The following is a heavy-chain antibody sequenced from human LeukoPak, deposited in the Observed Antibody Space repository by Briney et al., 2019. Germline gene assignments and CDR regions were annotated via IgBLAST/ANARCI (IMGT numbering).Heavy chain of an antibody. CDR1: GYSFTNYW. CDR2: IYPGDSDT. Sequence: GESLKISCKGSGYSFTNYWIGWVRQMPGKGLEWMGIIYPGDSDTRYSPSFQGQVTISADKSISTAYLQWSSLKASDTAMYYCACRIAAYSSGWSTLDYWGQGTLVTVSS. V-gene: IGHV5-51*01. CDR3: ACRIAAYSSGWSTLDY. D-gene: IGHD6-19*01. J-gene: IGHJ4*02.